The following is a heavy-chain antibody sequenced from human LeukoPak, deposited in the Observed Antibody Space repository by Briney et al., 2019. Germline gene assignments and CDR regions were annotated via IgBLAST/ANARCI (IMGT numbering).Heavy chain of an antibody. D-gene: IGHD4-17*01. Sequence: SETLSLTCAVSGGSISSYYWSWIRQPPGKGLEWIGYIYYSGSTNYNPSLKSRVTISVDTSKNQFSLKLSSVTAADTAVYYCARVQFSYGDGMDVWGQGTTVTVSS. CDR3: ARVQFSYGDGMDV. CDR1: GGSISSYY. CDR2: IYYSGST. J-gene: IGHJ6*02. V-gene: IGHV4-59*01.